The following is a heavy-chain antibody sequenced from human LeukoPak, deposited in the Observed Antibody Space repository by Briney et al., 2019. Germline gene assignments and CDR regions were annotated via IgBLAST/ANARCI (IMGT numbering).Heavy chain of an antibody. CDR2: ISSNGGST. CDR3: VKDIMGSTDYYYGLDV. J-gene: IGHJ6*02. V-gene: IGHV3-64D*09. CDR1: GFSFSNYD. Sequence: GGSLRLSCSASGFSFSNYDVHWVRQAPGKGLEYVSAISSNGGSTYYADSVKGRLTISRDNSKNTLYLHMSSLRPEDTAVYFCVKDIMGSTDYYYGLDVWGQGTTVTVSS. D-gene: IGHD3-10*01.